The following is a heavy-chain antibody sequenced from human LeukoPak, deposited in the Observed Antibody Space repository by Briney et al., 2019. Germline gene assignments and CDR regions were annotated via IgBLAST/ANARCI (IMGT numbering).Heavy chain of an antibody. Sequence: GGSLRLSCAASGFTFSDYYMTWIRQAPGKGLEWVSYISTRSSSTDYADSVKGRFTISRDNAKNSLYLQMNSLRAEDTAVYYCAREDKWYFDLWGRGTLVTVSS. CDR3: AREDKWYFDL. CDR1: GFTFSDYY. J-gene: IGHJ2*01. V-gene: IGHV3-11*05. CDR2: ISTRSSST.